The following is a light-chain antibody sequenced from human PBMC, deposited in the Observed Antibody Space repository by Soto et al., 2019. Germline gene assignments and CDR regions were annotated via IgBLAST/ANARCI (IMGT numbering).Light chain of an antibody. V-gene: IGKV1-39*01. CDR2: GTS. CDR1: QNVGKD. Sequence: DIQMTQSPSSLSATVGDRVIITCRASQNVGKDVHWYQQKPGRAPKLLIYGTSKLISGVPPRFSGSGSATDFTLSSSTIQPEDFATYYCQQSYRTPPYTFGQGTRLEV. CDR3: QQSYRTPPYT. J-gene: IGKJ2*01.